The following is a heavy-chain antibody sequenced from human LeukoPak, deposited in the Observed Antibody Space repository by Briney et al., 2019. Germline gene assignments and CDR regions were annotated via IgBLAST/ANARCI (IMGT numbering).Heavy chain of an antibody. V-gene: IGHV3-23*01. CDR2: ISGSGGST. Sequence: GGSLRLSCVASGFTFSSYAMSWVRQAPGKGLEWVSAISGSGGSTYYADSVKGRFTISRDNSKNTLYLQMNSLRAEDTAVYYCASSPGGYCSSTSCYNAYWGQGTLVTVSS. D-gene: IGHD2-2*02. CDR3: ASSPGGYCSSTSCYNAY. CDR1: GFTFSSYA. J-gene: IGHJ4*02.